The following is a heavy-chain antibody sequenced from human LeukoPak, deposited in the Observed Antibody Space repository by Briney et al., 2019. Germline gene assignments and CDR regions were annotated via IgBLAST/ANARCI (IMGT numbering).Heavy chain of an antibody. Sequence: GGSLRLSCAASGFSFSNYWMNWVRQAPGKGLVWVSRINIDGSITSYADSVKGRFTISRDNAKNMMDLQMNSLRAEDTAEYYCVRGTATSGLDYWGQGTLVTVSS. CDR1: GFSFSNYW. V-gene: IGHV3-74*01. J-gene: IGHJ4*02. D-gene: IGHD1/OR15-1a*01. CDR3: VRGTATSGLDY. CDR2: INIDGSIT.